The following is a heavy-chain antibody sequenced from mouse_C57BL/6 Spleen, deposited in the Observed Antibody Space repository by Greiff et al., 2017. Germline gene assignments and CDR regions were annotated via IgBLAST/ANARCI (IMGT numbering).Heavy chain of an antibody. V-gene: IGHV1-82*01. D-gene: IGHD2-5*01. CDR2: IYPGDGDT. J-gene: IGHJ4*01. CDR1: GYAFSSSW. CDR3: ARSHYYSNSCAMDY. Sequence: QVQLQQSGPELVKPGASVKISCKASGYAFSSSWMNWVKQRPGKGLEWIGRIYPGDGDTNYNGKFKGKATLTADKSSSTAYMQLSSLTSEDSAVYFCARSHYYSNSCAMDYWGQGTSVTVSS.